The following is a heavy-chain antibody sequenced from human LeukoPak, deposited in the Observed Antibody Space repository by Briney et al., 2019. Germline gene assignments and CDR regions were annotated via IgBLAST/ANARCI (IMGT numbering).Heavy chain of an antibody. D-gene: IGHD4-17*01. V-gene: IGHV4-59*01. J-gene: IGHJ4*02. CDR3: ARGTQMTTGLSDY. Sequence: SETLSLTCTVSGGSISSYYWSWIRQPPGKGLEWIGYIYYSGSTNYNPSLKSRVTISVDTSKNQFSLKLSSVTAADTAVYYCARGTQMTTGLSDYWGQGTLVTVSS. CDR2: IYYSGST. CDR1: GGSISSYY.